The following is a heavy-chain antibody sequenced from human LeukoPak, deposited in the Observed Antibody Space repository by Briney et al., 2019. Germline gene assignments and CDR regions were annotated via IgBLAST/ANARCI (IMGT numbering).Heavy chain of an antibody. J-gene: IGHJ6*02. D-gene: IGHD3-22*01. CDR3: ARWWDDGSGYSYLYGMDV. CDR1: GYTFTSYY. CDR2: IIPSGGST. Sequence: ASVKVSCTASGYTFTSYYMHWVRQAPGQGLEWMGIIIPSGGSTSYAQKFQGRVTMTRDTSTSTVYMELSSPRSEDTAVYYCARWWDDGSGYSYLYGMDVWGQGTTVTVSS. V-gene: IGHV1-46*01.